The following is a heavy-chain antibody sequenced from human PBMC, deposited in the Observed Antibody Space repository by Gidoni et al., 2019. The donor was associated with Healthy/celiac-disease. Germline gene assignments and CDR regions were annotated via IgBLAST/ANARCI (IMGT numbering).Heavy chain of an antibody. J-gene: IGHJ4*02. CDR1: GGSFSGYY. Sequence: QVQLQQWGAGLLKPSETLSLTCAVYGGSFSGYYWSWIRQPPGKGLEWIGEINHSGSTNYNPSLKSRVTISVDTSKNQFSLKLSSVTAADTAVYYCARYAFGGPVGYWGQGTLVTVSS. CDR3: ARYAFGGPVGY. D-gene: IGHD3-16*01. CDR2: INHSGST. V-gene: IGHV4-34*01.